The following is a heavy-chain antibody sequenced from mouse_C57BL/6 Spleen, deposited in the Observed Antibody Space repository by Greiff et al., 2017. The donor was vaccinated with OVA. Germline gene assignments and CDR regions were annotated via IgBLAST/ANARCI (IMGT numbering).Heavy chain of an antibody. CDR2: IDPSDSYT. CDR1: GYTFTSYW. D-gene: IGHD2-1*01. CDR3: ATYGNHFDG. J-gene: IGHJ2*01. V-gene: IGHV1-59*01. Sequence: VQLQQPGAELVRPGTSVKLSCKASGYTFTSYWMHWVKQRPGQGLEWIGVIDPSDSYTNYNQKFKGKATLTVDTSSRTAYMQLSSLTSEDSAVYYCATYGNHFDGWGQGTTLTVSS.